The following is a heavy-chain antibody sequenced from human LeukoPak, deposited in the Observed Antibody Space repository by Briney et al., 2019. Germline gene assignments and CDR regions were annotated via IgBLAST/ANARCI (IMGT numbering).Heavy chain of an antibody. V-gene: IGHV4-34*01. CDR2: ISHRVRT. CDR3: ARIPLSFLETFDY. Sequence: SETLSLTCAVYGGSVSGDYWSWIRQPPGKGLEWIGEISHRVRTHYNPSLKGRVTMSVDTSKNQFALEVDSVTAADTAVYYFARIPLSFLETFDYWGQGILVTVSS. J-gene: IGHJ4*02. D-gene: IGHD3-3*01. CDR1: GGSVSGDY.